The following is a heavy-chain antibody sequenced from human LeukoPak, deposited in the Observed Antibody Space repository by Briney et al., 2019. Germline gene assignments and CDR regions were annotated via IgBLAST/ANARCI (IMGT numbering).Heavy chain of an antibody. V-gene: IGHV4-59*08. D-gene: IGHD4-17*01. J-gene: IGHJ6*04. CDR3: ARHRLDYGDPVGYYYYGMDV. Sequence: PSETLSLTCTVSGGSISSCYWSWIRQPPGKGLEWIGYIYYSGSTNYNPSLNSRVTISVDTSKNQFSLKLSSVTAADTAVYYCARHRLDYGDPVGYYYYGMDVWGEGTTVTVSS. CDR1: GGSISSCY. CDR2: IYYSGST.